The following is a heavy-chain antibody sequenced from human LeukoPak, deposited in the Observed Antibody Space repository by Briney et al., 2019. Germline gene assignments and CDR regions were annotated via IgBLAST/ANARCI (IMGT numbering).Heavy chain of an antibody. CDR1: GGSFSGYY. J-gene: IGHJ4*02. CDR3: ARSVDCSSTSCYSDY. Sequence: SETLSLTCAVYGGSFSGYYWSWIRQPPGKGLEWIGEINHSGSTNHNPSLKSRVTISVDTSKNQFSLKLSSVTAADTAVYYCARSVDCSSTSCYSDYWGQGTLVTVSS. V-gene: IGHV4-34*01. CDR2: INHSGST. D-gene: IGHD2-2*02.